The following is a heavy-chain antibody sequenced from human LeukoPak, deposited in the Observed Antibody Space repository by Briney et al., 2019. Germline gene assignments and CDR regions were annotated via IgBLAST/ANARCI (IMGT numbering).Heavy chain of an antibody. CDR3: TRVSLVAASVFFDY. D-gene: IGHD2-15*01. Sequence: GGSLRLSCAASGFTFDDYGMSWVRQAPGKGLEWVSFIRSEAYGGTTEYAASVKGRFTISRDDSKSIAYLQMNSLKTEDTAVYYCTRVSLVAASVFFDYWGQGSLVTVSS. V-gene: IGHV3-49*04. CDR1: GFTFDDYG. J-gene: IGHJ4*02. CDR2: IRSEAYGGTT.